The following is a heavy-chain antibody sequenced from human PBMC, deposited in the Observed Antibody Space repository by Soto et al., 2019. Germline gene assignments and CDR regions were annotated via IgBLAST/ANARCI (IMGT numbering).Heavy chain of an antibody. CDR2: ISGSGGST. V-gene: IGHV3-23*01. Sequence: EVQLLESGGGLVQPGGSLRLSCAASGFTFSSYAMSWVRQAPGKGLEWVSAISGSGGSTYYADSVKGRFTISRDNYKNTLYLQRYSLRADDTAVYYCAKDAAYDFWSGHDYWGQGILVTVSS. D-gene: IGHD3-3*01. J-gene: IGHJ4*02. CDR1: GFTFSSYA. CDR3: AKDAAYDFWSGHDY.